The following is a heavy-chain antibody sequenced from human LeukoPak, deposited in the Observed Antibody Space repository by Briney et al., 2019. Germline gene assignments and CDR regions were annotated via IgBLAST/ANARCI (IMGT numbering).Heavy chain of an antibody. CDR2: IYSGGST. V-gene: IGHV3-53*01. D-gene: IGHD3-22*01. Sequence: QAGGSLRRSCAASGLTVSSNYTSWVRQIPGKGLEWVSVIYSGGSTYYADSVKGRFTISRDNSKNTLYLQMNSLRAEDTAVYYCAKFITMIVVSAFDIWGQGTMVTVSS. CDR3: AKFITMIVVSAFDI. CDR1: GLTVSSNY. J-gene: IGHJ3*02.